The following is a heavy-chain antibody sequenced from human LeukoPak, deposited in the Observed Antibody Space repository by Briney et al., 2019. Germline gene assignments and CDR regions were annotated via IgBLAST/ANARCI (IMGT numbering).Heavy chain of an antibody. CDR1: GGTFSSYA. D-gene: IGHD3-16*01. Sequence: SVKVSCKASGGTFSSYAMNWVRQAPGQGLEWVARIIPLLGITNHAQKLQGRVTVTADTSTNTAYMELSSLISDDTAVYYCARARSRITFGGIRHAFDIWGQGTLVTVSS. CDR2: IIPLLGIT. V-gene: IGHV1-69*04. J-gene: IGHJ3*02. CDR3: ARARSRITFGGIRHAFDI.